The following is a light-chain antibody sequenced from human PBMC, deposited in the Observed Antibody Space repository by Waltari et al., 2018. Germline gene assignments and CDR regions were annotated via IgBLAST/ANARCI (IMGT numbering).Light chain of an antibody. CDR1: SSNIGSHT. J-gene: IGLJ1*01. V-gene: IGLV1-44*01. CDR3: ATWDDSLNARYV. Sequence: QSVLTQPPSASGTPGQRVIISCSGCSSNIGSHTENWYQQLPGSAPKRLIYSDSRRPSGVPDRFSGSKSGTSASLAISGLQSEDEADYYCATWDDSLNARYVFGTGTKVTVL. CDR2: SDS.